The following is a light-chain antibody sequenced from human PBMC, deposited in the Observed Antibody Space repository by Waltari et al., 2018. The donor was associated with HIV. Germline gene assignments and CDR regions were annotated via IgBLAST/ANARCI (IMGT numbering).Light chain of an antibody. CDR3: QQSYTTLPYT. CDR1: QTINNY. V-gene: IGKV1-39*01. Sequence: DIQMTQSPSSLSASAGDRVTMTCRASQTINNYLNWYQQQPGKAPKLLIYGVSTLQSGLPLRFRGNGSGTYFTLTINSLQPEDSATYYCQQSYTTLPYTCGQGTKLEI. CDR2: GVS. J-gene: IGKJ2*01.